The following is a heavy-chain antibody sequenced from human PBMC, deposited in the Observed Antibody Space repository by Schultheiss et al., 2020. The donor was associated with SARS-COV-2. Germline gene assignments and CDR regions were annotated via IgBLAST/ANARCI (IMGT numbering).Heavy chain of an antibody. D-gene: IGHD2-15*01. CDR2: IKSKTDGGTT. CDR1: GFTFSNAW. V-gene: IGHV3-15*05. J-gene: IGHJ4*02. Sequence: GGSLRLSCAASGFTFSNAWMSWVRQAPGKGLEWVGRIKSKTDGGTTDYAAPVKGRFTISRDDSKNTLYLQMSSLRAEDTAVYYCARDGQDIVVVVAAILDYWGQGTLVTVSS. CDR3: ARDGQDIVVVVAAILDY.